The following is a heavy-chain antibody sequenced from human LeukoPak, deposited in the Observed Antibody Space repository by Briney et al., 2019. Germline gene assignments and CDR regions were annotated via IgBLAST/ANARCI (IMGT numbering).Heavy chain of an antibody. CDR2: ISAYNGNT. J-gene: IGHJ5*02. Sequence: ASVKVSCKASGYTFTSYGISWVRQAPGQGLEWMGWISAYNGNTNYAQKLQGRVTMTTDTSTGTAYMELRSLRSDDTAVYYCARPRYSNYLYNWFDPWGQGTLVTVSS. V-gene: IGHV1-18*01. CDR3: ARPRYSNYLYNWFDP. CDR1: GYTFTSYG. D-gene: IGHD4-11*01.